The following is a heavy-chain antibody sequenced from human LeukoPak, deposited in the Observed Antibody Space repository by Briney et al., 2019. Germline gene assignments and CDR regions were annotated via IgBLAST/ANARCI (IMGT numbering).Heavy chain of an antibody. CDR1: GGTFSTYA. J-gene: IGHJ4*02. CDR2: IIPIFGTA. CDR3: TFHPSNYYSSGWFLDYFDF. D-gene: IGHD6-19*01. V-gene: IGHV1-69*13. Sequence: GASVKVSCKASGGTFSTYAISWVRQAPGQGLEWMGGIIPIFGTANYAQKFQGRVTITADESTSTAYMELSSLRSEDTAVYYCTFHPSNYYSSGWFLDYFDFWGQGTLVTVSS.